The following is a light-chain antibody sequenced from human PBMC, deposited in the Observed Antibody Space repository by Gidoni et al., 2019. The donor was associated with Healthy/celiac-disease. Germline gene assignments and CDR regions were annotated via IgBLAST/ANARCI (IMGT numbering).Light chain of an antibody. V-gene: IGKV1-5*03. J-gene: IGKJ1*01. CDR3: QQYDSYSPWT. CDR2: QAS. Sequence: DIQMTQSPSTLSASVGDRVTLTCRASQSISSWLDWYQQKPGKAPKLLIYQASSLESGVPSRFSGSGSGTEFTLTISSLQPDDFATYYCQQYDSYSPWTFGQGTKVEIK. CDR1: QSISSW.